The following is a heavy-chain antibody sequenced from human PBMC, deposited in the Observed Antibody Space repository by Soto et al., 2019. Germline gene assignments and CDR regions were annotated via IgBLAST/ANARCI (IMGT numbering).Heavy chain of an antibody. V-gene: IGHV4-59*01. CDR3: ARASTKYYDFWSGYYPAAGAFDI. CDR2: IYYSGST. D-gene: IGHD3-3*01. Sequence: SETLSLTCTVSGGSISSYYWSWIRQPPGKGLEWIGYIYYSGSTNYNPSLKSRVTISVDTSKNQFSLKLSSVTAADTAVYYCARASTKYYDFWSGYYPAAGAFDIWGQGTMVTVSS. CDR1: GGSISSYY. J-gene: IGHJ3*02.